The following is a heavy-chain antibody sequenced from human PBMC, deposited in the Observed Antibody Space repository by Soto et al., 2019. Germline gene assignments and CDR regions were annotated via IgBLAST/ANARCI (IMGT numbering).Heavy chain of an antibody. CDR3: ARVFSSGSGWMYYFDF. CDR1: SGSISTGNW. J-gene: IGHJ4*02. D-gene: IGHD6-25*01. CDR2: IYYTGAT. V-gene: IGHV4-4*02. Sequence: QVELQESGPRLVKSSGTLSLTCEVSSGSISTGNWWSWVRQPPGKGLEWIGEIYYTGATNYNPSLKSRVTITIDKYKDQFSLILTSATAADTAVYYCARVFSSGSGWMYYFDFWGQGILVSVSS.